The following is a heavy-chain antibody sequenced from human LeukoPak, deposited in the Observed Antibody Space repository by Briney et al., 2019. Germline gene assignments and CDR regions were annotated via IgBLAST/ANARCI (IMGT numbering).Heavy chain of an antibody. D-gene: IGHD2-2*01. CDR3: AREWGRREGRIVVVPAAPFDP. Sequence: SVKLSCKASGGTFGSYAISWVRQAPGQGLEWMGGIIPIFGTANYAQKFQGRVTITADESTSTAYMELSSLRSEDTAVYYCAREWGRREGRIVVVPAAPFDPWGQGTLVTVSS. CDR2: IIPIFGTA. J-gene: IGHJ5*02. CDR1: GGTFGSYA. V-gene: IGHV1-69*13.